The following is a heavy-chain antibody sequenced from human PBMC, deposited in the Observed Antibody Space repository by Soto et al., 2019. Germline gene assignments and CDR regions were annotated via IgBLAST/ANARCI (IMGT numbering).Heavy chain of an antibody. J-gene: IGHJ4*02. CDR1: GFTFSSYG. CDR3: AKLGRSSSSDPYYFDY. Sequence: GGSLRLSCAASGFTFSSYGMSWVRQAPGKGLEWVSGISGSGGSTYNADSVRGRFTIARDNSQNTLYLQMNSLRAEDTAVYYCAKLGRSSSSDPYYFDYWGQGTLLTVSS. D-gene: IGHD2-2*01. V-gene: IGHV3-23*01. CDR2: ISGSGGST.